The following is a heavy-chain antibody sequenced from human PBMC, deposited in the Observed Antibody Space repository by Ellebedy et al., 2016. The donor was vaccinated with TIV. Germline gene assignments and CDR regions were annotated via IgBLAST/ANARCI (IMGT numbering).Heavy chain of an antibody. V-gene: IGHV1-18*04. CDR3: ARDQEIVGATELDH. Sequence: ASVKVSXXASGYTFITYGVTWVRQAPGQGLEWMGRISVYNEDTNYALKFHGRVRMTADTSTNTVYMHLWGLTSDDSAIYYCARDQEIVGATELDHWGQGTLVTVSS. CDR1: GYTFITYG. J-gene: IGHJ4*02. CDR2: ISVYNEDT. D-gene: IGHD1-26*01.